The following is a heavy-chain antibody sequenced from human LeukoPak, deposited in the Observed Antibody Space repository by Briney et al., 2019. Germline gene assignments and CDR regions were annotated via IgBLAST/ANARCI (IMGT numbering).Heavy chain of an antibody. CDR2: IYYSGST. J-gene: IGHJ4*02. CDR1: GGSISSYY. D-gene: IGHD5-18*01. Sequence: SETLSLTCTVSGGSISSYYWSWIRQPPGKGLEWIGYIYYSGSTNYNPSLKSRVTISVDTSKNRFSLKLSSVTAADTAVYYCARAHRGYSYDYWGQGTLVTVSS. V-gene: IGHV4-59*01. CDR3: ARAHRGYSYDY.